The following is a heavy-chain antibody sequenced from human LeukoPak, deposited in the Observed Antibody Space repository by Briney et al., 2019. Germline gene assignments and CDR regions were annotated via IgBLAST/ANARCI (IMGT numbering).Heavy chain of an antibody. CDR3: AGDRIAVDNWFDP. V-gene: IGHV3-21*01. D-gene: IGHD6-19*01. CDR2: ISSSSSYI. Sequence: GGSLRLSCAASGFTFSSYSMNWVRQTPGKGLEWVSSISSSSSYIYYADSVKGRFTISRDNAKNSLYLQMNSLRAEDTAVYYCAGDRIAVDNWFDPWGQGTLVTVSS. J-gene: IGHJ5*02. CDR1: GFTFSSYS.